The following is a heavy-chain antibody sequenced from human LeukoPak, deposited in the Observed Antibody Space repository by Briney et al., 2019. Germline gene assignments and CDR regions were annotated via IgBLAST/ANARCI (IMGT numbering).Heavy chain of an antibody. J-gene: IGHJ6*03. CDR1: GGSISSSTYY. Sequence: PSETLSLTCTVSGGSISSSTYYWGWIRQPPGKGLEWIGNIYYTGRTHSNPSLQSRATLSVDTSKNQFSLKLSSVTAADTAVYYCARSPSNYDYVWGSSYYMDVWGKGTTVTISS. V-gene: IGHV4-39*01. CDR3: ARSPSNYDYVWGSSYYMDV. CDR2: IYYTGRT. D-gene: IGHD3-16*01.